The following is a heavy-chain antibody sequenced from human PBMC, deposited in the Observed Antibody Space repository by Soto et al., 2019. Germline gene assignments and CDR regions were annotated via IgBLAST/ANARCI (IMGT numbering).Heavy chain of an antibody. D-gene: IGHD1-26*01. V-gene: IGHV3-21*01. CDR2: ISSSSSYI. Sequence: EVQLVASGGGLVKPGGSLRLSCAASGFTFSSYSMNWVRQAPGKGLEWVSSISSSSSYIYYAYSVKGRFTISRDNAKNSLYLQMNSLRAEDTAVYYCARESGSYFLGLDYWGQGTLVTVSS. CDR1: GFTFSSYS. CDR3: ARESGSYFLGLDY. J-gene: IGHJ4*02.